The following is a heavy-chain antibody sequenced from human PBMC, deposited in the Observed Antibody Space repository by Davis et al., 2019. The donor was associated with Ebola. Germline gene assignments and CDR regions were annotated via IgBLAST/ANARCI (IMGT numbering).Heavy chain of an antibody. CDR3: ARLGRAGTGRVDY. CDR1: GGSIKISSYF. CDR2: IYYSGST. V-gene: IGHV4-39*01. J-gene: IGHJ4*02. D-gene: IGHD6-19*01. Sequence: GSLRLSCTVSGGSIKISSYFWGWIRQPPGKGLEWIGTIYYSGSTYYSPSLKSRVTISVDTSKNQFSLKLSSVTAADTAVYYCARLGRAGTGRVDYWGQGTLVTVSS.